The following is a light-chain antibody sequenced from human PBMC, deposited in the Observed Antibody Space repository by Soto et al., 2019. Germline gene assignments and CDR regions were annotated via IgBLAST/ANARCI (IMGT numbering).Light chain of an antibody. CDR1: SSNIGSNY. V-gene: IGLV1-47*03. CDR2: RNN. J-gene: IGLJ1*01. CDR3: AVWDDSLSGNV. Sequence: QSVLTQPPSASDTPGQRVTISCSGSSSNIGSNYVYWYQQLPGTAPKLLIYRNNQRPSGVPDRFSGSKSATSASLAISGLWSEDEADYYCAVWDDSLSGNVFGTGTKVTVL.